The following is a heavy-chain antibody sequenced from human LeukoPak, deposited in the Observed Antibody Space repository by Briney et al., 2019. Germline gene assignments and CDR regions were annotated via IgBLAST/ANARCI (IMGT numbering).Heavy chain of an antibody. V-gene: IGHV4-59*01. Sequence: PSETLSLTCTVSGGSISSYYWSWIRQPPGKGLEWIGYIYYSGSTNYNPSPKSRVTISVDTSKNQFSLKLSSVTAADTAVYYCASYHDYGDSGWFDPWGQGTLVTVSS. J-gene: IGHJ5*02. D-gene: IGHD4-17*01. CDR2: IYYSGST. CDR1: GGSISSYY. CDR3: ASYHDYGDSGWFDP.